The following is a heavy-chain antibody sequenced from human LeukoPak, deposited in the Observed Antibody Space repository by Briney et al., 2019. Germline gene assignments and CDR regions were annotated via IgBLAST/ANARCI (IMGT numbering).Heavy chain of an antibody. V-gene: IGHV4-59*08. J-gene: IGHJ4*02. CDR2: IYYSGST. CDR1: GGSIRSYY. Sequence: SETLSLTCTVSGGSIRSYYWSWIRQPPGKGLEWIGYIYYSGSTNYNPSLKSRVTISVDTSKNQVSLILSSVTAADTAVYYCARRRYYFDYWGQGTLVSVSS. CDR3: ARRRYYFDY.